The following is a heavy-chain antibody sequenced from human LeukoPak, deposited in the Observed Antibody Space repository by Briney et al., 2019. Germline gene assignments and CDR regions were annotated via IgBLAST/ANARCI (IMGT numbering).Heavy chain of an antibody. Sequence: GGSLRLSCAASGFTFSSYSMNWVRQAPGRGLEWIGRIKSKTDGGTTDYAASVKGRFTISRDDSKNTLYLQMNSLKTEDTAVYYCTTGPVRQRYSGSYYIDFWGQGTLVTVSS. V-gene: IGHV3-15*01. D-gene: IGHD1-26*01. CDR2: IKSKTDGGTT. CDR3: TTGPVRQRYSGSYYIDF. CDR1: GFTFSSYS. J-gene: IGHJ4*02.